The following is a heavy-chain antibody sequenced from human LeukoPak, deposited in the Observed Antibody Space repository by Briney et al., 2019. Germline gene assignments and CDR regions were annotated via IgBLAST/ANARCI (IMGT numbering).Heavy chain of an antibody. Sequence: GGSLRLSCAASGFTFSNYAMTWVRQAPGKGLEWVSGISGSGGGTYYADSVKGRFTISRDNSKNTLYLQMNSLKTEDTGIYYCTTDLEWVGGSYWGQGALVTVSS. V-gene: IGHV3-23*01. CDR3: TTDLEWVGGSY. CDR1: GFTFSNYA. CDR2: ISGSGGGT. D-gene: IGHD6-19*01. J-gene: IGHJ4*02.